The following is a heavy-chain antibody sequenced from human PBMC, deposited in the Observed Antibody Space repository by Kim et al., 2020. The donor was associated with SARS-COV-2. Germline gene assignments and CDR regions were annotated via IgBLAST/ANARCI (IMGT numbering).Heavy chain of an antibody. D-gene: IGHD4-17*01. CDR1: GFTFSDSY. CDR3: ARNLHGDSGDSDAFDL. V-gene: IGHV3-11*06. J-gene: IGHJ3*01. Sequence: GGSLRLSCAASGFTFSDSYMSWIRQTPGKGLEWVSYISTSSSYTNYADSVIGRFTISRDNAKNSLYLQMNSLRAEDTAVYYCARNLHGDSGDSDAFDLWGRGTMVTVSS. CDR2: ISTSSSYT.